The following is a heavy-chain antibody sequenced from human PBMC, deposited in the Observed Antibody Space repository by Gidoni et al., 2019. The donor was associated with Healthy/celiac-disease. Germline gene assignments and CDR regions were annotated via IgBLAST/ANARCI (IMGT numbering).Heavy chain of an antibody. Sequence: VQLVQSGAEVKKPGAAVKVSCTASGYTLTSDYMHWLRQDPGQGLEGMGIINPSGGSTSYAQKFQGRVTMTRDTTTSTVYMELSSLRSEDTAVYYCARNHGRRSIAALGDYWGQGTLVTVSS. J-gene: IGHJ4*02. V-gene: IGHV1-46*01. CDR2: INPSGGST. D-gene: IGHD6-6*01. CDR1: GYTLTSDY. CDR3: ARNHGRRSIAALGDY.